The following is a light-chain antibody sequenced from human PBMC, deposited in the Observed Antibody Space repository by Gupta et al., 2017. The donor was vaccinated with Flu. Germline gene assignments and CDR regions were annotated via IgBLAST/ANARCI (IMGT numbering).Light chain of an antibody. V-gene: IGKV1-33*01. CDR1: QDISNY. J-gene: IGKJ4*01. CDR2: DAS. Sequence: DIQTTQSPSSLSASVGDRVTITCQASQDISNYLDWYQQKAGKAPKLLIYDASNVETGVPSRFSGSGSGTDFTFTISSLQPEDVATYYCQQDDNLPLTFGGGTRVDIK. CDR3: QQDDNLPLT.